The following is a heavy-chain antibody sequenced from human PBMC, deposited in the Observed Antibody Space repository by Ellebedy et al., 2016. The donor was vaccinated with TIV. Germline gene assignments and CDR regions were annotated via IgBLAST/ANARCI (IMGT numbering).Heavy chain of an antibody. J-gene: IGHJ6*02. CDR3: ASTPEYDILTGYPDRYYYYGMDV. CDR1: GYTFTSYG. Sequence: ASVKVSCKASGYTFTSYGISWVRQAPGQGLEWMGIINPSGGSTSYAQKFQGRVTMTRDTSTSTVYMELSSLRSEDTAVYYCASTPEYDILTGYPDRYYYYGMDVWGQGTTVTVSS. D-gene: IGHD3-9*01. CDR2: INPSGGST. V-gene: IGHV1-46*01.